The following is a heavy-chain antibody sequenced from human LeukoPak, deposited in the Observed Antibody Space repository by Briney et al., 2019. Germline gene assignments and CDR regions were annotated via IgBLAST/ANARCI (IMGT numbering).Heavy chain of an antibody. Sequence: GGSLRLSCAASGFTFSNYWMSWVRQDPGKGLEWLANINQDGSEMYYVDSVKGRFTISRDNGKNSLYLQINSLRADDTAVYYCARDLGSMIVVRTTNWYVDLCGRGTLVTVSS. V-gene: IGHV3-7*01. D-gene: IGHD3-22*01. CDR1: GFTFSNYW. CDR3: ARDLGSMIVVRTTNWYVDL. CDR2: INQDGSEM. J-gene: IGHJ2*01.